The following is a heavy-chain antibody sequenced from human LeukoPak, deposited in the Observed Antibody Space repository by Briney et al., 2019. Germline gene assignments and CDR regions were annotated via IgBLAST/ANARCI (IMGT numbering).Heavy chain of an antibody. CDR3: AKIVGPEGGFDP. CDR1: GFTFSNYN. J-gene: IGHJ5*02. V-gene: IGHV3-21*01. CDR2: ISLSSSYI. D-gene: IGHD1-26*01. Sequence: GGSLRLSCTTSGFTFSNYNMNWVRQAPGKGLEWVSSISLSSSYIYYTDSVKGRFTISRDNAKNSLYLQMNSLRVEDTAVYYCAKIVGPEGGFDPWGQGTLVTVSS.